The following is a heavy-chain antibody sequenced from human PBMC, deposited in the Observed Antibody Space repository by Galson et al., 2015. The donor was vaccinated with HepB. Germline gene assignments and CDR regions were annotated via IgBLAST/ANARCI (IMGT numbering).Heavy chain of an antibody. D-gene: IGHD4-11*01. CDR2: IIPFTGKG. Sequence: SVKVSCKASGVSASSHALSWVRPAPGQGLEWMGGIIPFTGKGTYAPKFQGRVNITADKSTGTAYMELTSLKSEHTAVYFCAKGDYSNCGHRGTFYYYYYFMDVWGAGTTVSVSS. CDR1: GVSASSHA. J-gene: IGHJ6*03. CDR3: AKGDYSNCGHRGTFYYYYYFMDV. V-gene: IGHV1-69*10.